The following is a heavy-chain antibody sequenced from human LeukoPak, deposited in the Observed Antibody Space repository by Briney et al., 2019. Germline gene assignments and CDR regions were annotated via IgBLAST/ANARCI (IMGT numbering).Heavy chain of an antibody. J-gene: IGHJ6*02. CDR2: ISYDGSNE. V-gene: IGHV3-30*03. Sequence: PGRSLRLSCAASGFTFSSYGMHWVRQAPGKGLEWVALISYDGSNEYYADSVRGRFTISRDNSKFTLYMQMNSLRAEDTAVYYCAGPTGALYYYYGMDVWGQGTTVTVSS. D-gene: IGHD3-10*01. CDR3: AGPTGALYYYYGMDV. CDR1: GFTFSSYG.